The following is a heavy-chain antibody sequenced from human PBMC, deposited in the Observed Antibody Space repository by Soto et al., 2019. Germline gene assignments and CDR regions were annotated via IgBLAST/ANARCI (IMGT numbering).Heavy chain of an antibody. V-gene: IGHV1-8*01. CDR2: MNAKSGDT. J-gene: IGHJ6*02. CDR1: GYTFSDFD. D-gene: IGHD3-16*01. CDR3: ARGNPFNYAGFDV. Sequence: QAHLEQSGAELKRPGASVKVSCKASGYTFSDFDINWLRQASGQGPEWMGWMNAKSGDTFFPQRFQGKFYMTRDTFLSTAYMEVGSLTSDDTAIYYCARGNPFNYAGFDVWGQGTTVAVSS.